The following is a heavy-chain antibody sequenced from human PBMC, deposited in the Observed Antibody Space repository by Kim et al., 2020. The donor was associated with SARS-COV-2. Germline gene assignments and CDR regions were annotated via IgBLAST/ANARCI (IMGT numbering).Heavy chain of an antibody. CDR3: ARDRVVRGVIQDYYYYGMDV. J-gene: IGHJ6*02. V-gene: IGHV4-59*01. D-gene: IGHD3-10*01. Sequence: RVTISVDTSKNQFSLKLSSVTAADTAVYYCARDRVVRGVIQDYYYYGMDVWGQGTTVTVSS.